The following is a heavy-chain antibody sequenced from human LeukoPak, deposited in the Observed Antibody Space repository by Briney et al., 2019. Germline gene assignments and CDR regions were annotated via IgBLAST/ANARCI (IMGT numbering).Heavy chain of an antibody. CDR1: GFTFSSYS. J-gene: IGHJ4*02. CDR3: TTDRWSLYNWNRT. D-gene: IGHD1-20*01. Sequence: GGSLRLSCAASGFTFSSYSMNWVRQAPGKGLEWVSSISSSSSYIYYADSVKGRFTISRDNAKNSLYLQMNSLKTEDTAVYYCTTDRWSLYNWNRTGGQGTLVTVSS. CDR2: ISSSSSYI. V-gene: IGHV3-21*03.